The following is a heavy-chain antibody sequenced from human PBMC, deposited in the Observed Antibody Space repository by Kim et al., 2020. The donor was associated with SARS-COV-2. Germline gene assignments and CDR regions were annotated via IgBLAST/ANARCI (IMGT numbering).Heavy chain of an antibody. CDR3: VSVYYDSSGYYNFDY. V-gene: IGHV1-3*01. Sequence: QKFQGRVTITRDTSASTAYMELSSLRSEDTAVYYCVSVYYDSSGYYNFDYWGQGTLVTVSS. D-gene: IGHD3-22*01. J-gene: IGHJ4*02.